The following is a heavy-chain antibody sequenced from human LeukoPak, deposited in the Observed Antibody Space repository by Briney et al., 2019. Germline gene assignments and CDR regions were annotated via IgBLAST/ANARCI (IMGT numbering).Heavy chain of an antibody. D-gene: IGHD1-20*01. CDR1: GGSISSSNW. Sequence: PSGTLSLTCAVSGGSISSSNWWSWVRQPPGKGLEWIGEIYHSGSTNYNPSLKSRVTISVDKSKNQFSLKLSSVTAADTAVYYCARDPTNNWNGRGSLSDYWGQGTLVTVSS. CDR2: IYHSGST. J-gene: IGHJ4*02. CDR3: ARDPTNNWNGRGSLSDY. V-gene: IGHV4-4*02.